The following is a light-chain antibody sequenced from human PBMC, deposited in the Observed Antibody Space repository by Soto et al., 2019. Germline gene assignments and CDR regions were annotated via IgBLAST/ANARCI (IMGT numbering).Light chain of an antibody. Sequence: QAVLTQPPSVSAVPGRTVTISCSGSSSNIGNSFVSWYQQLPGTAPRLLIYDNNERPSGIPDRFSGSKSGTSATLGITGLQTGDEADYYCGAWDGGLSAFVFGTGTKLTVL. CDR2: DNN. J-gene: IGLJ1*01. CDR1: SSNIGNSF. V-gene: IGLV1-51*01. CDR3: GAWDGGLSAFV.